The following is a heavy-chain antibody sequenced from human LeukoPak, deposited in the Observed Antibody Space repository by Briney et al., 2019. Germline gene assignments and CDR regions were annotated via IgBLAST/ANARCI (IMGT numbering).Heavy chain of an antibody. Sequence: PGGSLRLSCAASGFTFSSYSMNWVRQAPGKGLEWVSSISSSSSYIYYADSVKGRFTISRDNAKNSLYLQMNSLRAEDTAVYYCAKYYYGSGSSWTYFDYWGQGTLVTVSS. D-gene: IGHD3-10*01. V-gene: IGHV3-21*04. CDR3: AKYYYGSGSSWTYFDY. CDR2: ISSSSSYI. J-gene: IGHJ4*02. CDR1: GFTFSSYS.